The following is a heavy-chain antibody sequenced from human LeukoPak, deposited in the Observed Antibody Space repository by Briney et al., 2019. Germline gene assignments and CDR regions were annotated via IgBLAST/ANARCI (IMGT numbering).Heavy chain of an antibody. J-gene: IGHJ4*02. V-gene: IGHV4-39*01. Sequence: PSDTLTLACSVSDDSIRTNSHYWGSIRQPPGKGLEWVGSLHFSGTPYYSPSLSSPVAVSRDTSNNQFSLTLKSVTATDTAVYFCTRGGDAHKLGNFWGPGILVTVSS. CDR3: TRGGDAHKLGNF. CDR1: DDSIRTNSHY. CDR2: LHFSGTP. D-gene: IGHD2-21*01.